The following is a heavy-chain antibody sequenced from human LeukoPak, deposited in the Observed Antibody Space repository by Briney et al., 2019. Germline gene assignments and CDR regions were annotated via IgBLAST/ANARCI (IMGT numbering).Heavy chain of an antibody. D-gene: IGHD4/OR15-4a*01. V-gene: IGHV3-53*01. J-gene: IGHJ4*02. Sequence: GGSLRLSGTVSGFTVSSNSMSWVRQAPGKGLEWVSFIYSDNTHYSDSVKGRFTISRDNSKNTLYLQMNSLRAEDTAVYYCARRAGAYSHPYDYWGQGTLVTVSS. CDR2: IYSDNT. CDR3: ARRAGAYSHPYDY. CDR1: GFTVSSNS.